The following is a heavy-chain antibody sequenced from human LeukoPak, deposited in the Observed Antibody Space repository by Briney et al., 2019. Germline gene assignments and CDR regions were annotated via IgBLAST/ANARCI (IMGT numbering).Heavy chain of an antibody. Sequence: ATVKVSCKSSGYTFTSYYMYWVRQAPGQGLEWMGIINPSGGSTSYAQKFQGRVTMTRDTSTSTVYMELSSLRSEDTAVYYCARDSGMVRGTVDYWGQGTLVTVS. J-gene: IGHJ4*02. V-gene: IGHV1-46*01. CDR2: INPSGGST. CDR1: GYTFTSYY. CDR3: ARDSGMVRGTVDY. D-gene: IGHD3-10*01.